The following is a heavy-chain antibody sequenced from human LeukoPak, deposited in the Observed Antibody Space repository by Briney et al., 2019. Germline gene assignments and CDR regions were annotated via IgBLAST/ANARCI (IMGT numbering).Heavy chain of an antibody. CDR3: ARVGYSYVINDWSRTGLGAYPTKYYYHMDV. D-gene: IGHD5-18*01. Sequence: SETLSLTCAVYGGSFSGYYWSWIRQPPGKGLEWIGEINHRGSTNYNPSRKSRVTISADTSKNQFSLKLRSVTAADTAAYFCARVGYSYVINDWSRTGLGAYPTKYYYHMDVWGKGTTVTVSS. J-gene: IGHJ6*03. V-gene: IGHV4-34*01. CDR1: GGSFSGYY. CDR2: INHRGST.